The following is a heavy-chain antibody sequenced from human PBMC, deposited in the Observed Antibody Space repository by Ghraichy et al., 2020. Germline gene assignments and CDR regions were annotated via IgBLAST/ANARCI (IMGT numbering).Heavy chain of an antibody. V-gene: IGHV3-30*02. Sequence: GESLNISCTASGFTFDKYHIHWVRQPPGKGLEWVAFVPFNEETEKYSDSVRGRITASRDNSKNTVYLQMNSLRLEDTAVYYCAKDAKWGFWDWGQGTLVTVSS. CDR1: GFTFDKYH. CDR2: VPFNEETE. D-gene: IGHD7-27*01. J-gene: IGHJ4*02. CDR3: AKDAKWGFWD.